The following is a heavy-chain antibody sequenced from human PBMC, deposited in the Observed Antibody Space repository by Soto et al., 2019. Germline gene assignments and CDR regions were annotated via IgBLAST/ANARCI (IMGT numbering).Heavy chain of an antibody. V-gene: IGHV3-33*03. CDR2: IWYDGSNK. Sequence: PGGSLRLSCAASGFPFSSYGMHWVRQAPGKGLEWVAVIWYDGSNKYYADSVKGRFTISRDNAKNSLYLQMNSLRAEDTAVYYCASSPPLSSSWIDDPHGYWGQGTLVTVSS. D-gene: IGHD6-13*01. CDR3: ASSPPLSSSWIDDPHGY. J-gene: IGHJ4*02. CDR1: GFPFSSYG.